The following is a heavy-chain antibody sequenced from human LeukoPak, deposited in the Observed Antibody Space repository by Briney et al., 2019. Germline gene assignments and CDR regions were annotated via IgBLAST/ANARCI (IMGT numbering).Heavy chain of an antibody. CDR2: ISSSSSYI. D-gene: IGHD1-1*01. Sequence: GGSLRLSCAASGFTFSSYSMNWVRQAPGKGLEWVSSISSSSSYIYYADSVKGRFTISRDNAKNSLYLQMNSLRAEDTAVYYCARGRSATGTTGGENWFDPWGQGTLVTVSS. CDR1: GFTFSSYS. CDR3: ARGRSATGTTGGENWFDP. V-gene: IGHV3-21*01. J-gene: IGHJ5*02.